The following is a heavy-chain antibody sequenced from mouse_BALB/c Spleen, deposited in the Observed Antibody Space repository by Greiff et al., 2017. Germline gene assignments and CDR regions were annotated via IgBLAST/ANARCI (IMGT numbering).Heavy chain of an antibody. J-gene: IGHJ2*01. CDR3: ARDDGKGLGY. CDR1: GFTFSSYA. D-gene: IGHD2-3*01. V-gene: IGHV5-6-5*01. Sequence: EVKLMESGGGLVKPGGSLKLSCAASGFTFSSYAMSWVRQTPEKRLEWVASISSGGSTYYPDSVKGRFTISRDNAKNNLYLQMSSLKSEDTAMYYCARDDGKGLGYWGQGTTLTVSS. CDR2: ISSGGST.